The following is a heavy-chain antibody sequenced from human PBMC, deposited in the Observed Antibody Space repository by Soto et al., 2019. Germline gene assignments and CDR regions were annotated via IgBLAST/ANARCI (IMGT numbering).Heavy chain of an antibody. CDR1: GDSISSPNW. V-gene: IGHV4-4*02. CDR3: AREGFDHRPDY. Sequence: PSETLSLTCAVSGDSISSPNWWSWYRQPPGKGLELIGGMFASGSSNYNPSLNGRVTISLDTSKNHFSLKLTSLAAADTAIYYCAREGFDHRPDYWGQGIPVTVSS. J-gene: IGHJ4*02. CDR2: MFASGSS.